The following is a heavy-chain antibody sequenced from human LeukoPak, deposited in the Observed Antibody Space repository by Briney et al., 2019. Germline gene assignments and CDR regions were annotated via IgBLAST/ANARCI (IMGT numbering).Heavy chain of an antibody. CDR2: ISYDGSNK. D-gene: IGHD6-13*01. CDR3: ARELAIAAARPFDP. CDR1: GFTFSSYA. J-gene: IGHJ5*02. V-gene: IGHV3-30-3*01. Sequence: GGSLRLSCAASGFTFSSYAMHWVRQAPGKGLEWVAVISYDGSNKYYADSVKGRFTISRDNSKNTLYLQMNSLRAEDTAVYYCARELAIAAARPFDPWGQGTLVTVSS.